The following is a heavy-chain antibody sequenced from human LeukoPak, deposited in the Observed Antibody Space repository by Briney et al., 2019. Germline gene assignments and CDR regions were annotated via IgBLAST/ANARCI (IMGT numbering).Heavy chain of an antibody. J-gene: IGHJ4*02. V-gene: IGHV1-8*01. CDR3: ARGRGITFGGVIGPLGY. CDR2: MNPNSGNT. D-gene: IGHD3-16*02. CDR1: GYTFTSYD. Sequence: ASVKVSCKASGYTFTSYDINWARQATGQGLEWMGWMNPNSGNTGYAQKFQGRVTMTRNTSISTAYMELSSLRSEDTAVYYCARGRGITFGGVIGPLGYWGQGTLVTVSS.